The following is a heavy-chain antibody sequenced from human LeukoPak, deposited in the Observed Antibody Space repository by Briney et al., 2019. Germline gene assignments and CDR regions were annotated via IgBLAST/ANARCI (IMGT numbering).Heavy chain of an antibody. CDR3: ARLPSDTAMVEGPDY. D-gene: IGHD5-18*01. J-gene: IGHJ4*02. CDR2: IYYDGYP. CDR1: GASLSSYF. Sequence: SETLSLTCNVSGASLSSYFWSWIRQPPGKGLEWIGYIYYDGYPNYSPSLRSRITISVEKSKSQFSLNLRSVTAADTAVYYCARLPSDTAMVEGPDYWGQGTLVTVSS. V-gene: IGHV4-59*01.